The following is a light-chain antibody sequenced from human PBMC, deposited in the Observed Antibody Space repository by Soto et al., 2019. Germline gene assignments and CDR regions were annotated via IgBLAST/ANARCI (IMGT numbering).Light chain of an antibody. V-gene: IGLV2-11*01. CDR3: CSYAGSYTFVV. Sequence: QSALTQPRSVSGSPGQSVTISCTGTSSDVGGYNYVSWYQQHPGKAPKLMIYDVSKWPSGVPDRFSGSKSGNTAPLTISGLQAEDEADYYCCSYAGSYTFVVFGGGTKLTVL. CDR1: SSDVGGYNY. J-gene: IGLJ2*01. CDR2: DVS.